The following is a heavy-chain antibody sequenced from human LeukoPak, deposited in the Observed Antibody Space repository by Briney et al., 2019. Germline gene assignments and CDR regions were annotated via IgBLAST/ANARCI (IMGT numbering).Heavy chain of an antibody. V-gene: IGHV3-48*03. D-gene: IGHD6-19*01. CDR1: GFTFSSYQ. J-gene: IGHJ4*02. CDR2: ISDSDGTI. Sequence: GGSLRLSCAASGFTFSSYQMNWVRQAPGKGLEWISYISDSDGTIYYADSVKGRFTISRDNAKDSLYLQMNSLRAEDTAVYYCARDGYSSAWYIGDFDYWGQGTLVTVSS. CDR3: ARDGYSSAWYIGDFDY.